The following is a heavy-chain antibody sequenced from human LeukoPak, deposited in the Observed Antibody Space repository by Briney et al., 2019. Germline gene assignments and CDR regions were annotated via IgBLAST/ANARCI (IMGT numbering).Heavy chain of an antibody. D-gene: IGHD5-18*01. J-gene: IGHJ4*02. CDR2: ITPNSGGT. CDR3: ARAPIGYGYWPLQY. CDR1: GYTFTDYY. Sequence: ASVKVSCKASGYTFTDYYMHWVRQAPGQGLEWMGWITPNSGGTNYAQKFQGRVTMTRDTSISTAYMELSRLRSYDTAVYYCARAPIGYGYWPLQYWGQGTLVTVSS. V-gene: IGHV1-2*02.